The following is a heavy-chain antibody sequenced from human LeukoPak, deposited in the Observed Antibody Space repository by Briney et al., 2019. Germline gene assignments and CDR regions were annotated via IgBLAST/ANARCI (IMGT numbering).Heavy chain of an antibody. J-gene: IGHJ4*02. CDR2: INHSGST. CDR3: ASQVAGDY. Sequence: SETLSLTCAVYGGSFSGYYWSWIRQPPGKGLEWVGEINHSGSTNYNPSLKSRVTISVDTSKNQFSLKLSSVTAADTAVYYCASQVAGDYWGQGTLVTVPS. D-gene: IGHD5-12*01. V-gene: IGHV4-34*01. CDR1: GGSFSGYY.